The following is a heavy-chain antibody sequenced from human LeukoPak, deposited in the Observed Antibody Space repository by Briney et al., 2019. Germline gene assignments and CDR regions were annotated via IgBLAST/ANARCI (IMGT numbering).Heavy chain of an antibody. J-gene: IGHJ4*02. CDR3: AKIYGSGSFDY. CDR1: GVTLSSYA. D-gene: IGHD3-10*01. CDR2: ISSSGSGGNT. Sequence: GGSLRLSCAASGVTLSSYAMSWARQAPGKGLEWASGISSSGSGGNTYYADSVKGRFTISRDNSKNTLYLQMNSLRAEDTAVYYCAKIYGSGSFDYWGQGTLVTVSS. V-gene: IGHV3-23*01.